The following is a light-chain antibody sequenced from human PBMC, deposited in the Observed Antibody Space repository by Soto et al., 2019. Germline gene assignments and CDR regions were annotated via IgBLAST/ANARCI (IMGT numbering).Light chain of an antibody. CDR3: QQYNNWPPWT. CDR1: QSISSF. CDR2: AAS. J-gene: IGKJ1*01. Sequence: DLQMTQSPSSLSASVGDRDTITCRASQSISSFLTWYQQKAGKAPKLLIYAASSLQSGVPSRFSGSGSGTEFTLTISSLQSEDFAVYYCQQYNNWPPWTFGQGTKVDI. V-gene: IGKV1-39*01.